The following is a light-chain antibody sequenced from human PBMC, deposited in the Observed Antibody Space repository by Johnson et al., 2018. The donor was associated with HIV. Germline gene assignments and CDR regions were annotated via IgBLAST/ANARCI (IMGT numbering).Light chain of an antibody. Sequence: QSVLTQPPSVSAAPGQKVTISCSGSGSNIGNNYVSWYQQLPGTAPKLLIYDNNKRPSEIPDRFSGSKSGTSATLGITGLQTGDEADYYCGTWDSSLGAHYVFGTGTKVTVL. CDR2: DNN. CDR3: GTWDSSLGAHYV. J-gene: IGLJ1*01. CDR1: GSNIGNNY. V-gene: IGLV1-51*01.